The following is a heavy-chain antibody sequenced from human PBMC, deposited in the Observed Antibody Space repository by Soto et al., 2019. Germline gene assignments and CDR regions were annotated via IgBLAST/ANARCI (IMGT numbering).Heavy chain of an antibody. CDR3: ARTPNNGRAGVYGMDV. D-gene: IGHD1-26*01. V-gene: IGHV1-2*04. CDR1: GYTFSDYY. CDR2: IDADSGDT. J-gene: IGHJ6*02. Sequence: QVQLVQSGAEAKKPGASLKVSCKASGYTFSDYYIHWVRQAPGQGLEWMGWIDADSGDTKYAQKLQGWVTMTRDTSINTAYMELSRRRSDDTAVYYCARTPNNGRAGVYGMDVWGQGTTVTVSS.